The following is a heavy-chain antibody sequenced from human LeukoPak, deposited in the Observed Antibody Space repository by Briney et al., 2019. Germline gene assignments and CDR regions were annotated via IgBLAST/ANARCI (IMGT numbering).Heavy chain of an antibody. D-gene: IGHD6-19*01. CDR2: ISYDGSNK. V-gene: IGHV3-30*18. Sequence: GGSLRLSCAASGFTFSSYGMHWVRQAPGKGLEWVAVISYDGSNKYYADSVKGRFTISRDNSKNTLYLQMNSLRAVDTAVYYCANSPDIAVAGMDYWGQGTLVTVSS. CDR3: ANSPDIAVAGMDY. CDR1: GFTFSSYG. J-gene: IGHJ4*02.